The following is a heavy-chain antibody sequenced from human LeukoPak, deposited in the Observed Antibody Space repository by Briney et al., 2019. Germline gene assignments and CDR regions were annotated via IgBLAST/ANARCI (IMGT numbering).Heavy chain of an antibody. CDR2: VAYSGAT. Sequence: SETLSLTCTVSGGSINGYYWSWIRQPPGKGLEWIGYVAYSGATNYNLSFKSRVTISLDTSKTQFSLKLSSVTAADTAFYYCARTVSGYYFNAWGPGTPVTVSS. CDR1: GGSINGYY. CDR3: ARTVSGYYFNA. V-gene: IGHV4-59*01. D-gene: IGHD5-12*01. J-gene: IGHJ5*02.